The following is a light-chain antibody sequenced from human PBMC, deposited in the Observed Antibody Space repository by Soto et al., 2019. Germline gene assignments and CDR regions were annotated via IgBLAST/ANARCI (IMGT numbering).Light chain of an antibody. J-gene: IGLJ1*01. CDR2: NVI. CDR3: CSYAGSYTYG. Sequence: QSVLTQPRSVSGSPGQSVTISCAGTSSDVGGYNFVSWYQHHPGKAPKLIIYNVIQRPAGVPDRFSASKSDNTASLTISGLQAEDEADYYCCSYAGSYTYGFGTGTKVTVL. V-gene: IGLV2-11*01. CDR1: SSDVGGYNF.